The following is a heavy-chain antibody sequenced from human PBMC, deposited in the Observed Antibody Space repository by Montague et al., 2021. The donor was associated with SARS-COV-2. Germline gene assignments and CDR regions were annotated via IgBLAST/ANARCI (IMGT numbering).Heavy chain of an antibody. CDR2: ISYDGSSK. V-gene: IGHV3-30*04. CDR3: ARDDGSGSYYVSFDY. D-gene: IGHD3-10*01. J-gene: IGHJ4*02. CDR1: GFTFSSHA. Sequence: SLSLSCSASGFTFSSHAMHWVRQAPGKGLEWVAIISYDGSSKYYADSVKGRFTISRDNSKNTLYLQMNSLRAEDTAVYYCARDDGSGSYYVSFDYWGQGTLVTVSS.